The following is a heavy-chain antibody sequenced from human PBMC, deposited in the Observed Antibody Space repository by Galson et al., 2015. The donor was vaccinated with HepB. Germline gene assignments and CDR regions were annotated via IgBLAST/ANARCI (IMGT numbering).Heavy chain of an antibody. V-gene: IGHV3-66*02. CDR2: IYSGDNT. Sequence: SLRLSCAASGFTVSSNYMNWVRQAPGKGLEWVSVIYSGDNTYYADSVKGRFTISRDNSKNTLYLQMKSLRPEDTAVYYCARDSSHTYYYGSGSLTDALDIWGQGTMVTVSS. CDR1: GFTVSSNY. D-gene: IGHD3-10*01. J-gene: IGHJ3*02. CDR3: ARDSSHTYYYGSGSLTDALDI.